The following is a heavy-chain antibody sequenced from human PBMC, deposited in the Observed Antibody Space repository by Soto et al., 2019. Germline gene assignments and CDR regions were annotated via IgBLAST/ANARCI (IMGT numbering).Heavy chain of an antibody. V-gene: IGHV3-74*01. J-gene: IGHJ4*02. Sequence: GGSLRLSCAASGFTFSDYWMHWVRQAPGKGLVWVSRMNSNGRTTSYADSVKGRFTISRDNAKNTVYLQMNSLRAEDTAVYYCAGSRLLRLDYWGQGA. CDR2: MNSNGRTT. CDR1: GFTFSDYW. D-gene: IGHD3-3*01. CDR3: AGSRLLRLDY.